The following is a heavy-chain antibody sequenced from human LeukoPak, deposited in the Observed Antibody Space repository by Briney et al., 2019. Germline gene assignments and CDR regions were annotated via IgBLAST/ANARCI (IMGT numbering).Heavy chain of an antibody. J-gene: IGHJ4*02. CDR2: IYYSGST. Sequence: SETLSLTCTVSGGSISSSSYYWGWIRQPPGKGLEWIGSIYYSGSTYYNPSLKSRVTISVDTSKNQFSLKLSSVTAAGTAVYYCARRGIAAAGLDYWGQGTLVTVSS. CDR3: ARRGIAAAGLDY. CDR1: GGSISSSSYY. V-gene: IGHV4-39*01. D-gene: IGHD6-13*01.